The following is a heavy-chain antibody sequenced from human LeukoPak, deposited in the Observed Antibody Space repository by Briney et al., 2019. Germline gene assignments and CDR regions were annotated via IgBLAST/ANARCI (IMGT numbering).Heavy chain of an antibody. CDR3: TTGRQWLSYYFDY. Sequence: GGSLRLSCAASGFTFSNAWMIWVPQAPGKGREWVGRIKSKTDGGTTEYAAPVQGRFTISREDSKNTLYLQMNSMKTEDTAVYYCTTGRQWLSYYFDYWGQGTLVTVSS. V-gene: IGHV3-15*01. CDR1: GFTFSNAW. J-gene: IGHJ4*02. CDR2: IKSKTDGGTT. D-gene: IGHD6-19*01.